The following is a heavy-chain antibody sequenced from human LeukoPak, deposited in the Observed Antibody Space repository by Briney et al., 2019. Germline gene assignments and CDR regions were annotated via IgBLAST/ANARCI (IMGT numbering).Heavy chain of an antibody. D-gene: IGHD3-9*01. J-gene: IGHJ4*02. CDR2: IIPIFGTA. Sequence: SVKVSCKASGGTFSSYAISWVRQAPGQGLEWMGGIIPIFGTANYAQKFQGRVTITTDESTSTAYMELSSLRSEDTAVYYCSRADSLTGYYMDYWGQGTRVTVAS. CDR3: SRADSLTGYYMDY. V-gene: IGHV1-69*05. CDR1: GGTFSSYA.